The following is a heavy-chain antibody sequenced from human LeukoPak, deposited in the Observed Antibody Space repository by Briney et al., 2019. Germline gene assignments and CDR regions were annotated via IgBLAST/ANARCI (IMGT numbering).Heavy chain of an antibody. Sequence: SETLSLTCSVSGGSISGISYYWCWIRQPPEKGLEWIGNIYYSGSTYNNPSLESRVIISVDTSKNQFSLKLTSVTAADTAVYYCARQGVVGATGFDYWGQGTLVTVSS. V-gene: IGHV4-39*01. CDR3: ARQGVVGATGFDY. CDR1: GGSISGISYY. J-gene: IGHJ4*02. D-gene: IGHD1-26*01. CDR2: IYYSGST.